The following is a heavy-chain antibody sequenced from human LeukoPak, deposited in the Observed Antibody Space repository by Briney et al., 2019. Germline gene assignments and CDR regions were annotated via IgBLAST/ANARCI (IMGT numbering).Heavy chain of an antibody. D-gene: IGHD2-21*01. Sequence: SETLSLTCTVSGGSISSYYWSWIRQPPRKGLEWIGYIYYSGSTNYNPSLKSRVTISVDTSKNQFSLKLSSVTAADTAVYYCARYVAYYYYYYMDVWGKGTTVTISS. J-gene: IGHJ6*03. CDR1: GGSISSYY. CDR2: IYYSGST. CDR3: ARYVAYYYYYYMDV. V-gene: IGHV4-59*12.